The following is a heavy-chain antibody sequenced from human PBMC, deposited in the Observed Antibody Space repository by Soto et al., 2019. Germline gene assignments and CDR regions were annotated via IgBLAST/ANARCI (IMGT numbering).Heavy chain of an antibody. CDR3: VRGGHGSGSYLGSS. Sequence: GGSLRLSCVASGFTFTTYWMSWVCQAPGKGLEWVANIRQDGGAQYYVDSVKGRFTISRDNAKNSVYLQMDSLRVEDTAVYYCVRGGHGSGSYLGSSWGQGILVTVSS. J-gene: IGHJ5*02. D-gene: IGHD3-10*01. V-gene: IGHV3-7*03. CDR2: IRQDGGAQ. CDR1: GFTFTTYW.